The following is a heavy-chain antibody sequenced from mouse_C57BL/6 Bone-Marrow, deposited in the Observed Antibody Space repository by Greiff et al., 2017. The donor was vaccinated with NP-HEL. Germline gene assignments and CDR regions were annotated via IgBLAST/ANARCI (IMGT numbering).Heavy chain of an antibody. Sequence: VQLQQPGAELVKPGASVKLSCKASGYTFTSYWMQWVKQRPGQGLEWIGEIDPSDSYTNYNQKFKGKATLTVDTSSSTAYMQLSSLTSEDSAVYYGERDGYGSSYEAYWGQGTLVTVSA. CDR1: GYTFTSYW. CDR3: ERDGYGSSYEAY. V-gene: IGHV1-50*01. D-gene: IGHD1-1*01. CDR2: IDPSDSYT. J-gene: IGHJ3*01.